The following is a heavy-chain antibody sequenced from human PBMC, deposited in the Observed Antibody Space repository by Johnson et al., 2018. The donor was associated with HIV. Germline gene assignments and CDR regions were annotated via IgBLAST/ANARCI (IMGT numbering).Heavy chain of an antibody. CDR3: ARVPNDAFDS. V-gene: IGHV3-30*04. J-gene: IGHJ3*02. CDR1: GFTFSSYA. CDR2: ISYDGSNK. Sequence: VQLVESGGGVVQPGRSLRLSCAASGFTFSSYAMHWVRKAPGKGLEWVAVISYDGSNKYYADSVKGRFTISRDNSKNTLYLQMNSLRAEDTAVYYCARVPNDAFDSWGQGTMVTVSS.